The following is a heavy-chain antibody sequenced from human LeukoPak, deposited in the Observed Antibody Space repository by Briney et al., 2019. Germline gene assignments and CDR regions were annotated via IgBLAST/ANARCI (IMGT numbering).Heavy chain of an antibody. CDR1: GYTFTGYY. J-gene: IGHJ3*02. V-gene: IGHV1-2*02. D-gene: IGHD2-15*01. Sequence: ASVKVSCKASGYTFTGYYMHWVRQAPGQGLEWMGWINPNSGGTNYAQKFQGRVTMTRDTSISTAYMELSRLRSDDTAVYYCARDGVVVVAASDAFDIWGQGTMVTVSS. CDR3: ARDGVVVVAASDAFDI. CDR2: INPNSGGT.